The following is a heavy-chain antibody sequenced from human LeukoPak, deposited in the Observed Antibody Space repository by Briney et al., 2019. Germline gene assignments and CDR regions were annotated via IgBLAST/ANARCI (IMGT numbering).Heavy chain of an antibody. Sequence: GGSLRLSCAASGFTVSSNYMSWVRQAPGKGLEWVSVIYSGGSTYYADSVKSRFTISRDNSKNTLYLQMNSLRAEDTAVYYCASSDSGSEYLVFDYWGQGTLVTVSS. CDR3: ASSDSGSEYLVFDY. D-gene: IGHD1-26*01. V-gene: IGHV3-53*01. J-gene: IGHJ4*02. CDR2: IYSGGST. CDR1: GFTVSSNY.